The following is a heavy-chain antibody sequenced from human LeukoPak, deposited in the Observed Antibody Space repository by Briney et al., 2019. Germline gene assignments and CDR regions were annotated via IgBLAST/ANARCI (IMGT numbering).Heavy chain of an antibody. Sequence: PGGSLRLSCAASGFTFTTYWMHWVRQAPGKGLVWVSHINSDGSITSYADSVKGRFAISRDNGKNSLYLQMNSLRAEDTAIYYCARDKIMGAITGSNFDWWGQGTLVTVSS. CDR1: GFTFTTYW. CDR2: INSDGSIT. D-gene: IGHD1-26*01. V-gene: IGHV3-74*01. CDR3: ARDKIMGAITGSNFDW. J-gene: IGHJ4*02.